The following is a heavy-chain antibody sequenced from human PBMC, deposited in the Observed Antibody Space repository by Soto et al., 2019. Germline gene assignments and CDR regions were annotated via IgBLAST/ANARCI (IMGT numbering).Heavy chain of an antibody. V-gene: IGHV4-59*01. J-gene: IGHJ4*02. CDR3: ARVRMRGYCSGGSCYNFDY. Sequence: SETLSLTCTVSGGSISSYYWSWIRQPPGKGLEWIGYIYYSGSTNYNPSLKSRVTISVDTSKNQFSLKLSSVTAADTAVYYCARVRMRGYCSGGSCYNFDYWGQRTLVTVSS. CDR1: GGSISSYY. CDR2: IYYSGST. D-gene: IGHD2-15*01.